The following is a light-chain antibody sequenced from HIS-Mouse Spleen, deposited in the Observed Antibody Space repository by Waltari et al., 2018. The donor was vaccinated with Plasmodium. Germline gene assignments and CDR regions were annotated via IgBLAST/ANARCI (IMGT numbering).Light chain of an antibody. J-gene: IGLJ2*01. Sequence: QSALTQPASVSGSPGQSITISCTGTSSDVGSSNLVSWYQQHPGKAPKLMIYEGSKRPSWVSNRLSCSKSGNTASLTISGLQAEDEADYYCCSYAGSSTFVVFGGGTKLTVL. CDR1: SSDVGSSNL. CDR3: CSYAGSSTFVV. V-gene: IGLV2-23*03. CDR2: EGS.